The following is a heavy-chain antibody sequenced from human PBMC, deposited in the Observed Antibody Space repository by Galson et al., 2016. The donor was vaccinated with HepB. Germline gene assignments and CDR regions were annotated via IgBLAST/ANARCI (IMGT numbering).Heavy chain of an antibody. CDR2: ISWNTGDI. CDR1: GFTFGDYS. D-gene: IGHD5-12*01. CDR3: AKDRSGCGYDGFDN. Sequence: SLRLSCAASGFTFGDYSMHWVRQAPGKGLEWVSFISWNTGDIGYAGSVKGRFTVSRDNAKNSLYLQMNSLRVEDTALYYCAKDRSGCGYDGFDNWGQGTLVTVSS. J-gene: IGHJ4*02. V-gene: IGHV3-9*01.